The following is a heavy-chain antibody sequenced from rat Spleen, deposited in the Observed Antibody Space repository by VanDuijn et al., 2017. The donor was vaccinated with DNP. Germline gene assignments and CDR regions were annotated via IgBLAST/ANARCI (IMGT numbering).Heavy chain of an antibody. CDR2: ISTGGGNT. CDR1: GFIFRDYA. V-gene: IGHV5-27*01. CDR3: TTGSDWFAY. D-gene: IGHD5-1*01. J-gene: IGHJ3*01. Sequence: EVQLVESGGGLVQPGRSLKLSCAASGFIFRDYAMAWVRQSPTKGLEWVASISTGGGNTYYRDSVKGRFTIFRDNGKSTLYLQMDSLRSEDTATYYCTTGSDWFAYWGQGTLVTVSS.